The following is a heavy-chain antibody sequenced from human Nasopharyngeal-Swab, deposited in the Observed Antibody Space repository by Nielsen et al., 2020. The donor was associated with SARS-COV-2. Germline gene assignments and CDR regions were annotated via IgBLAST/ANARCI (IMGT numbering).Heavy chain of an antibody. CDR1: GGSISSSSYY. Sequence: SETLSLTCTVSGGSISSSSYYWSWIRQPPGKGLEWIGEINHSGSTNYNPSLKSRVTISVDTSKNQFSLKLSSVTAADTAVYYCARGPLVGVGVYYYYYYGMDVWGQGTTVTVSS. CDR2: INHSGST. J-gene: IGHJ6*02. CDR3: ARGPLVGVGVYYYYYYGMDV. V-gene: IGHV4-39*07. D-gene: IGHD6-6*01.